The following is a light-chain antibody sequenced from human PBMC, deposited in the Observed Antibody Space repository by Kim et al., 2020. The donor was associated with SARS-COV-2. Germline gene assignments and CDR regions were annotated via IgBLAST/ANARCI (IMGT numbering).Light chain of an antibody. Sequence: DIQMTQSPSSLSASVGDRVTITCRSSQAITNFLAWYQQKPGKVPKLLIYAASALHSGVPSRFSGSGYGTDFTLTISSLQPEDVATYYCQKYNSAPPAFGGGTKVEIK. CDR2: AAS. V-gene: IGKV1-27*01. J-gene: IGKJ4*01. CDR1: QAITNF. CDR3: QKYNSAPPA.